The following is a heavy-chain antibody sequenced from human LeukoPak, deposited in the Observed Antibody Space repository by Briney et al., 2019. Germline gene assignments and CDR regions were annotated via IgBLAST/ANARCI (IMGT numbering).Heavy chain of an antibody. CDR3: AREYSGFDY. J-gene: IGHJ4*02. V-gene: IGHV4-59*01. CDR2: VYYSGST. D-gene: IGHD6-13*01. Sequence: SETLSLTCTVSGGSISSYYWSWIRQPPGKGLEWIGYVYYSGSTKYNPSLTSRLTISVDTSMNQFSLKLSSVSAADTAVYYCAREYSGFDYWGRGTLVTVSS. CDR1: GGSISSYY.